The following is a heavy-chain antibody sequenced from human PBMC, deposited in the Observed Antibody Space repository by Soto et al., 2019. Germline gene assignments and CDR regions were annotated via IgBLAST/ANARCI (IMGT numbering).Heavy chain of an antibody. CDR1: GYTFTSYY. Sequence: ASVKVSCKASGYTFTSYYMHWVRQAPGQGLEWMGIINPSGGSTKYAQKFQDRVTMTADTAASTVYMELRSLRSDDSAIFYCARDRSGWYDFWG. CDR2: INPSGGST. V-gene: IGHV1-46*01. CDR3: ARDRSGWYDF. J-gene: IGHJ4*01. D-gene: IGHD6-19*01.